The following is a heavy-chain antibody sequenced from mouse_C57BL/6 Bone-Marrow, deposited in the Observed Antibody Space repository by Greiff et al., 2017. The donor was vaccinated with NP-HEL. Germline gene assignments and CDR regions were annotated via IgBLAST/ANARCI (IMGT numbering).Heavy chain of an antibody. CDR2: IYPGGGYT. CDR1: GYTFTNYW. J-gene: IGHJ2*01. V-gene: IGHV1-63*01. CDR3: ARSRGTGNYFDY. Sequence: VKLQESGAELVRPGTSVKMSCKASGYTFTNYWIGWAKQRPGHGLEWIGDIYPGGGYTNYNEKFKGKATLTADKSSSTAYMQFSSLTSEDSAIYYCARSRGTGNYFDYWGQGTTLTVSS.